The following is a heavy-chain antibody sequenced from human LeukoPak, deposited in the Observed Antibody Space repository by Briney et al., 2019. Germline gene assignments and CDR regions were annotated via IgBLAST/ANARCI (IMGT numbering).Heavy chain of an antibody. CDR1: GYTFSGYY. D-gene: IGHD3-3*01. V-gene: IGHV1-2*02. Sequence: APVKGSCKASGYTFSGYYMQLVRQAPRQPLECTGWITPDSGGTDYAEKFQGRVTMTRDTSISTVYLELTRLISDDTGVYFCARGFRTGDMTIFAYWGQGTLVTVSS. CDR2: ITPDSGGT. CDR3: ARGFRTGDMTIFAY. J-gene: IGHJ4*02.